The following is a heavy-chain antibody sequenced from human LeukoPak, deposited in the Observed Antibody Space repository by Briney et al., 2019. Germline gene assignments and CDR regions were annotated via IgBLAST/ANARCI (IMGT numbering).Heavy chain of an antibody. V-gene: IGHV4-59*06. CDR1: GGSISSYY. Sequence: PSETLSLTCTVSGGSISSYYWSWIRQPPGKGLEWIGYIFNTGNSFYNPSLKSRVTISVDTSRNQFSLSLSSVTAADTAVYYCARDRGDLTVAGHFDFWGQGTLVTVSS. CDR3: ARDRGDLTVAGHFDF. J-gene: IGHJ4*02. CDR2: IFNTGNS. D-gene: IGHD6-19*01.